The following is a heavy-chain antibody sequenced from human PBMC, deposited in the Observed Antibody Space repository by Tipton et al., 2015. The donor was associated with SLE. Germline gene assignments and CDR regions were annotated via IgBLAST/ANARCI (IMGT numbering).Heavy chain of an antibody. CDR3: ARHDGYNQFDY. Sequence: TLSLTCTVSGGSISSGSYYWSWIRQPAGKGLEWIGRIYTSGSTNYNPSLKSRVTISVDTSKNQFSLKLSSVTAADTAVYYCARHDGYNQFDYWGQGTLVTVSS. V-gene: IGHV4-61*02. CDR1: GGSISSGSYY. J-gene: IGHJ4*02. D-gene: IGHD5-24*01. CDR2: IYTSGST.